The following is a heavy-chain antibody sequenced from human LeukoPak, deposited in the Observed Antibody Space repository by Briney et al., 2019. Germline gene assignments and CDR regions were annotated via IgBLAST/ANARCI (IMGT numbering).Heavy chain of an antibody. CDR3: AKEAMTGTGIGLDY. V-gene: IGHV5-51*01. CDR2: IYPGDSDT. Sequence: GESLKISCKGSGYIFSNHWIGWVRQTPGKGLEWMGIIYPGDSDTRYSPSFQGQITISADKSISTAYLQWKSLKASDTAMYYCAKEAMTGTGIGLDYWGQGTLVTVSS. CDR1: GYIFSNHW. D-gene: IGHD1-1*01. J-gene: IGHJ4*02.